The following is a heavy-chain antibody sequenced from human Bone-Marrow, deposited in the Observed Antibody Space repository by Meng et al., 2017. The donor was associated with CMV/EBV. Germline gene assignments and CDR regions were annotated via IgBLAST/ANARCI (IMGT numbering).Heavy chain of an antibody. D-gene: IGHD6-19*01. V-gene: IGHV3-7*01. Sequence: GESLKISCAASGFAFSNYVMHWVRQAPGKGLEWVANISPDGGEEQCVDSVKGRFTMSRDNVKNSLYLQVNSLRVEDTALYYCVRNSGWGRFDYWGQGTLVTVSS. J-gene: IGHJ4*02. CDR2: ISPDGGEE. CDR3: VRNSGWGRFDY. CDR1: GFAFSNYV.